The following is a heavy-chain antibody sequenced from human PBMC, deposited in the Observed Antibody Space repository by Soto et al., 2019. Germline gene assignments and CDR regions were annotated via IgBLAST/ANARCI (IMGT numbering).Heavy chain of an antibody. CDR1: GYSFTSYW. CDR3: ARDQGVCGGDCWDAFDI. D-gene: IGHD2-21*02. J-gene: IGHJ3*02. CDR2: IDPSDSYT. Sequence: PGESLKISCKGSGYSFTSYWISWVRQMPGKGLEWKGRIDPSDSYTNYSPSFQGHVTISADKSISTAYLQWSSLRAEDTAVYYCARDQGVCGGDCWDAFDIWGQGTMVT. V-gene: IGHV5-10-1*01.